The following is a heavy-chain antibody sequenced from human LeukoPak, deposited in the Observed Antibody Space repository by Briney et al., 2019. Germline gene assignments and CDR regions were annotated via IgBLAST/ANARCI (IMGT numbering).Heavy chain of an antibody. CDR1: GGSISSYY. CDR3: ARQVYYDGSGSPFLRVTFDI. D-gene: IGHD3-10*01. V-gene: IGHV4-59*01. J-gene: IGHJ3*02. Sequence: PSETLSLTCTVSGGSISSYYWSWIRQPPGKGLEWVGYIYYSGSTNYNPSLKSRVTISVDTSKNQFSLKLSSVTAADTAVYYCARQVYYDGSGSPFLRVTFDIWRQGTMVTVSS. CDR2: IYYSGST.